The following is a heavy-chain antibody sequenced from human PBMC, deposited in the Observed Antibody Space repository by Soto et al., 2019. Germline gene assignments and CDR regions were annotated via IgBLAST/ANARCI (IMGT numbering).Heavy chain of an antibody. CDR1: GFTFSSYS. D-gene: IGHD6-19*01. V-gene: IGHV3-21*01. J-gene: IGHJ6*02. CDR2: ISSSSYI. Sequence: GGSLRLSCAASGFTFSSYSMNWVRQAPGKGLEWVSSISSSSYIYYADSVKGRFTISRDNAKNSLYLQMNSLRAEDTAVYYCASLIAVAGRNYYYYGMDVWGQGTTVTVSS. CDR3: ASLIAVAGRNYYYYGMDV.